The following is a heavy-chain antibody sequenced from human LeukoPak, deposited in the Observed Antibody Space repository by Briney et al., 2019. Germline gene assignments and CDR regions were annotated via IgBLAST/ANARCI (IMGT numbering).Heavy chain of an antibody. CDR1: GFTFSSYG. CDR2: IRYDGSNK. CDR3: AKDGLTGDSWNAFDI. Sequence: PGGSLRLSCAASGFTFSSYGMHWVRQAPGKGLEWVAFIRYDGSNKYYADSVKGRFTISRDNSKNTLYLQMNSLRAEDTAVYYCAKDGLTGDSWNAFDIWGQGTMVTVSS. V-gene: IGHV3-30*02. D-gene: IGHD7-27*01. J-gene: IGHJ3*02.